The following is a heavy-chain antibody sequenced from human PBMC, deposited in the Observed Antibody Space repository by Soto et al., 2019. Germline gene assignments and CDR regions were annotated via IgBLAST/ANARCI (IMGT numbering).Heavy chain of an antibody. CDR3: AKATRGPLSSRSSDANHFDS. J-gene: IGHJ4*02. Sequence: EAQLLESGGSLVQPGGSLRLSCAASGFSFSGYAMNWVRQAPGKGLEWVSIISGAGDRTYYADSVKGRFXXXXXNXXXXXXXXXXXXXXXXXXVYHCAKATRGPLSSRSSDANHFDSWGLGTX. D-gene: IGHD6-13*01. CDR2: ISGAGDRT. CDR1: GFSFSGYA. V-gene: IGHV3-23*01.